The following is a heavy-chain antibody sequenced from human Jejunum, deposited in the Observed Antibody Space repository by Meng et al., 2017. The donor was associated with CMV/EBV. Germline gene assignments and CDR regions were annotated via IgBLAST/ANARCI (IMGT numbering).Heavy chain of an antibody. CDR2: IYYSGRT. CDR1: GGSTSSYY. V-gene: IGHV4-59*01. Sequence: GGSTSSYYRSWIRQPPGNGLEYIGYIYYSGRTNYNPSLKSRVTISVDTSKNQFSLKLTSVSAADTAVYYCARVSGGNLSPFDIWGQGTMVTVSS. J-gene: IGHJ3*02. CDR3: ARVSGGNLSPFDI. D-gene: IGHD4-23*01.